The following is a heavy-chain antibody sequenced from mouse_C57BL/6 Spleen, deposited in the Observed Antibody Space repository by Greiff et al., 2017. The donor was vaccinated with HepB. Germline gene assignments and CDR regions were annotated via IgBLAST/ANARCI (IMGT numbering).Heavy chain of an antibody. J-gene: IGHJ1*03. Sequence: EVQVVESEGGLVQPGSSMKLSCTASGFTFSDYYMAWVRQVPEKGLEWVANINYDGSSTYYLDSLKSRFIISRDNAKNILYLQMSSLKSEDTATYYCAREGGYYGYFDVWGTGTTVTVSS. CDR2: INYDGSST. CDR1: GFTFSDYY. CDR3: AREGGYYGYFDV. V-gene: IGHV5-16*01. D-gene: IGHD1-1*02.